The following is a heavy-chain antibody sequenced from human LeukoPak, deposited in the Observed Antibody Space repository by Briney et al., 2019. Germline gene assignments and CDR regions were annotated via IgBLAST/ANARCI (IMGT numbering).Heavy chain of an antibody. D-gene: IGHD5-12*01. V-gene: IGHV1-18*01. Sequence: ASVKVSCEASGYTFTSYGISWVRQAPGQGLEWMGWISAYNGNTNYAQKLQGRVTMTTDTSTSTAYMELRSLRSDDTAVYYCARNGEYSGYEYYYYYGMDVWGQGTTVTVSS. CDR2: ISAYNGNT. CDR3: ARNGEYSGYEYYYYYGMDV. J-gene: IGHJ6*02. CDR1: GYTFTSYG.